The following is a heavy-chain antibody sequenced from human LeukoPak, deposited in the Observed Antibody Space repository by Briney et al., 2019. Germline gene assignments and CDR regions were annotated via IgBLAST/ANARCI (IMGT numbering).Heavy chain of an antibody. D-gene: IGHD6-25*01. Sequence: PGGSLRLSCAASGFAFSSYAMHWVRQAPGKGLEWVAFIRYDGNNEYYADSVKGRFTISRDNSKNTLYLQMNSLRAEDTAVYYCAKTFSSDWYFDYWGQGTLVTVAS. CDR2: IRYDGNNE. J-gene: IGHJ4*02. CDR1: GFAFSSYA. V-gene: IGHV3-30*02. CDR3: AKTFSSDWYFDY.